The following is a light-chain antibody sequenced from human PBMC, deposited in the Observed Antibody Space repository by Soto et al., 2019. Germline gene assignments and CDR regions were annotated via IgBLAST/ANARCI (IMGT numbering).Light chain of an antibody. CDR1: RSLSSSY. CDR3: QQQGT. J-gene: IGKJ2*01. Sequence: EIVLTQYPGTLSLSPGERATLSCRASRSLSSSYVGWYQQKPGQAPRLLIYAASRRATGIPDRFSGSGSATEYNLTISRLEPEDFAVYYCQQQGTFGQGNKLEI. V-gene: IGKV3-20*01. CDR2: AAS.